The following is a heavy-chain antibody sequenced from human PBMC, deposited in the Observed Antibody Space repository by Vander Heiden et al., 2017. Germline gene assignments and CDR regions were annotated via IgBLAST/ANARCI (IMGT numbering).Heavy chain of an antibody. D-gene: IGHD3-3*01. CDR1: GFIVSSNY. CDR3: ARDLSITIFGVVIGAFDY. V-gene: IGHV3-53*01. Sequence: EVQLVESGGGLIQPGGSRRPSCAASGFIVSSNYMSWARQAPGKGLEWVSVIYSGGSTYYADSVKGRFTISRDNSKNTLYLQMNSLRAEDTAVYYCARDLSITIFGVVIGAFDYWGQGTLVTVSS. CDR2: IYSGGST. J-gene: IGHJ4*02.